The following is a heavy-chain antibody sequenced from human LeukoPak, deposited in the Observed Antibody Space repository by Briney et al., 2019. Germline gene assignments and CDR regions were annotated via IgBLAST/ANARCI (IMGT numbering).Heavy chain of an antibody. CDR2: ISSSSSYI. J-gene: IGHJ6*03. D-gene: IGHD2-21*01. Sequence: PGGSLRLSCAASEFTFGSYSMNWVRQAPGKGLEWVSSISSSSSYIYYADSVKGRFTISRDNAKNSLYLQMNSLRAEDTAVYYCARVVLRYYYMDVWGKGTTVTVSS. CDR3: ARVVLRYYYMDV. CDR1: EFTFGSYS. V-gene: IGHV3-21*01.